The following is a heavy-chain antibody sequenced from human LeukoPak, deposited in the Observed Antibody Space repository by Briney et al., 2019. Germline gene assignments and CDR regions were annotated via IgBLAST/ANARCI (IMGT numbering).Heavy chain of an antibody. CDR3: ARDALDGSLTVDY. Sequence: GASVKVSCKASGYTFTGYYMHWVRQAPGQGLEWMGWINPNSGGTNYAQKFQGRVTMTRDTSISTAYMEPSRLRSDDTAVYYCARDALDGSLTVDYWGQGALVTVSS. D-gene: IGHD1-26*01. V-gene: IGHV1-2*02. CDR2: INPNSGGT. CDR1: GYTFTGYY. J-gene: IGHJ4*02.